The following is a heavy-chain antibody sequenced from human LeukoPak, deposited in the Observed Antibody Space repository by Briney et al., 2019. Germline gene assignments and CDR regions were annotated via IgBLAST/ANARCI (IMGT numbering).Heavy chain of an antibody. CDR3: AKETTVVTPTFDY. D-gene: IGHD4-23*01. Sequence: GGSLRLSCAASGFTFSSYGMHWVRQAPGKGLEWVAFIRYDGSNKYYADYVKGRFTISRDNSKNTLYLQMNSLRAEDTAVYYCAKETTVVTPTFDYWGQGTLVTVSS. V-gene: IGHV3-30*02. CDR1: GFTFSSYG. J-gene: IGHJ4*02. CDR2: IRYDGSNK.